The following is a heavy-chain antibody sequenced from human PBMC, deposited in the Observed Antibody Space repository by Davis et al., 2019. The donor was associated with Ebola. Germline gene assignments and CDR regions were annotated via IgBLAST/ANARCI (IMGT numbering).Heavy chain of an antibody. V-gene: IGHV3-7*01. D-gene: IGHD6-19*01. CDR3: ASGSVIAVWEFDY. J-gene: IGHJ4*02. CDR2: IKQDGSEK. Sequence: GESLKISCAASGFTFSSYWMSWVRQAPGKGLEWVANIKQDGSEKYYVDSVKGRFTISRDNSKNTLYLQMNSLRAEDTAVYYCASGSVIAVWEFDYWGQGTLVTVSS. CDR1: GFTFSSYW.